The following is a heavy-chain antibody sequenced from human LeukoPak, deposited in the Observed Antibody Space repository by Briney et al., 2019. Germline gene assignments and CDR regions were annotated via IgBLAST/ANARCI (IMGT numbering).Heavy chain of an antibody. J-gene: IGHJ4*02. Sequence: SETLSLTCTVSGGSISSYYWSWIRQPPGKGLEWIGYIYYSGSTNYNPSLKSRVTISVDTSKNQFSLKLSSVTAADTAVYYCARRLDSSGWVNYWGQGTLVTVSS. D-gene: IGHD6-19*01. CDR3: ARRLDSSGWVNY. CDR1: GGSISSYY. V-gene: IGHV4-59*08. CDR2: IYYSGST.